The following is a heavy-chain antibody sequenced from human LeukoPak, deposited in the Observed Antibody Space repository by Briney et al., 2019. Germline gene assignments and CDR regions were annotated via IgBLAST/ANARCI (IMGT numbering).Heavy chain of an antibody. Sequence: PGGSLRLSCAASGFTFNSYSMNWVRQAPGKGLEWVSSISGSNSYIYYADSMKGRFTISRDNAKNSLYLQMNSLRAEDTAVYYCARVLHKRNYDSSDYYGYWGQGTLVTVSS. V-gene: IGHV3-21*01. CDR2: ISGSNSYI. J-gene: IGHJ4*02. D-gene: IGHD3-22*01. CDR1: GFTFNSYS. CDR3: ARVLHKRNYDSSDYYGY.